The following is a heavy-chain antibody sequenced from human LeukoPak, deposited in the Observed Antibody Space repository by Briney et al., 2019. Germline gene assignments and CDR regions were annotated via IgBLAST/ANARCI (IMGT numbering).Heavy chain of an antibody. D-gene: IGHD2-2*01. Sequence: PGGSLRLSCAASGFSFGSYGINWVRQAPGKGLEWVAHVWYDGTKKLYADSVNGRFTVSRDNSRNTVYLQTDSLRAEDTAIYYCARVVGGARYCSSTSCLYYFDYWGQGTLVTVSS. J-gene: IGHJ4*02. CDR2: VWYDGTKK. V-gene: IGHV3-33*01. CDR3: ARVVGGARYCSSTSCLYYFDY. CDR1: GFSFGSYG.